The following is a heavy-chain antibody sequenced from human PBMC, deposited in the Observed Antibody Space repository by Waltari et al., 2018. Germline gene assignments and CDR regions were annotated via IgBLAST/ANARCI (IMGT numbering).Heavy chain of an antibody. CDR3: ARGNGGDDYYYGMDV. J-gene: IGHJ6*02. V-gene: IGHV1-69*04. CDR1: GGTFSSSA. D-gene: IGHD3-16*01. Sequence: QVQLVQSGAEVKKPGSSVKVSCQASGGTFSSSAISWVRQAPGQGLEWLGRISTILGIANYAQKFQGRVTITADKSTSTAYMELSSLRSEDTAVYYCARGNGGDDYYYGMDVWGQGTTVTVSS. CDR2: ISTILGIA.